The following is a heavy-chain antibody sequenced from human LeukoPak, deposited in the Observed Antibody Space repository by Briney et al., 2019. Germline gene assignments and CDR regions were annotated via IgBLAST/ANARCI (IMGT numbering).Heavy chain of an antibody. J-gene: IGHJ4*02. CDR2: INPNSGGT. D-gene: IGHD3-22*01. Sequence: ASVKVSCKASGYTFTGYYMHWVRQAPGQGLEWMGWINPNSGGTNSAQKFQGRVTMTRDTAISTAYMELSRLRSDDTAVYYCARVDQFDSSGYYYVLYFDYWGQRTLVTVSS. CDR1: GYTFTGYY. CDR3: ARVDQFDSSGYYYVLYFDY. V-gene: IGHV1-2*02.